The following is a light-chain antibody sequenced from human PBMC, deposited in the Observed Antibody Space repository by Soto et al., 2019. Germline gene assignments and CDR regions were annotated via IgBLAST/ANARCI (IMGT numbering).Light chain of an antibody. CDR2: GAS. V-gene: IGKV3-15*01. CDR1: QSVSSN. Sequence: EIVMTQSPATLSVSPGERATLSCRASQSVSSNLAWYQQKPGQAPRLLSYGASTRATGIPARFSGSGSGTEFTHTISNLQSEDFAVYYCQQYNNWPRTFGQGTKVEIK. CDR3: QQYNNWPRT. J-gene: IGKJ1*01.